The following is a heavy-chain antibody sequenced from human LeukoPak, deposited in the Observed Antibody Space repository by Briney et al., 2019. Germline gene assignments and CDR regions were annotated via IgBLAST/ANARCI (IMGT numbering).Heavy chain of an antibody. CDR3: ARFCNYYDSSGYYYGFDP. D-gene: IGHD3-22*01. J-gene: IGHJ5*02. CDR2: IYYSGST. CDR1: GGSISNSTCY. Sequence: SETLSLTCTVSGGSISNSTCYWGWIRQPPGKGLEWVGYIYYSGSTYYNPSLKSRVTISVDTSKNQFSLKLSSVTAADTAVYYCARFCNYYDSSGYYYGFDPWGQGTLVTVSS. V-gene: IGHV4-39*07.